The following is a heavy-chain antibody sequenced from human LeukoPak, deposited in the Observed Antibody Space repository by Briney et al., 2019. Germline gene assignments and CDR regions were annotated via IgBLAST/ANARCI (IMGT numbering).Heavy chain of an antibody. CDR2: ISTRGGST. Sequence: GGSLRLSCAASGFTFSNDAMSWVRQAPGKGLEWVSGISTRGGSTYYADSVKGRFTISRDNAKNFLYLQMNSLRAEDTAVYFCTRSLDYWGQGTLVTVSS. D-gene: IGHD2-15*01. V-gene: IGHV3-23*01. J-gene: IGHJ4*02. CDR1: GFTFSNDA. CDR3: TRSLDY.